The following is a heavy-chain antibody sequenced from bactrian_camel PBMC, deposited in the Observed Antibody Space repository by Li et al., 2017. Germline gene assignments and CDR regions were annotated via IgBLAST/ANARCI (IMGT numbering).Heavy chain of an antibody. V-gene: IGHV3S63*01. CDR1: GYMYANWC. CDR2: IDSFKPRSN. D-gene: IGHD1*01. Sequence: HVQLVESGGDSVQAGGSLNLSCVVSGYMYANWCLAWWRQAPGKERERVAAIDSFKPRSNDYADDVKGRFTISVNKTGDTVYLQMNNLKPEDTGTYSCKTNKWGLPCGDYVQGQGTQVTVS. J-gene: IGHJ4*01.